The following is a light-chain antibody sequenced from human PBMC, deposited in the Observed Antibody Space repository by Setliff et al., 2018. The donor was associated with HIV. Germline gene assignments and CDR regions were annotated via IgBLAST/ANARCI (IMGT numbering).Light chain of an antibody. CDR3: VMYMGSDIWV. Sequence: QTVVTQEPSFSVSPGGPVTLTCGLSSGSVSSSYYPSWYQQTPGQAPRTLIYSTNTRSPGVPDRFSGSILGNKAALTITGAQADDESDYYCVMYMGSDIWVFGGGTKVTVL. CDR1: SGSVSSSYY. J-gene: IGLJ3*02. CDR2: STN. V-gene: IGLV8-61*01.